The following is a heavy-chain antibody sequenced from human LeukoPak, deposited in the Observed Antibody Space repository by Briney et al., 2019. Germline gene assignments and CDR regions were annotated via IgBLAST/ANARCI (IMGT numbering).Heavy chain of an antibody. CDR2: INHSGST. V-gene: IGHV4-34*01. J-gene: IGHJ6*03. CDR3: AKKDVFSGSYSLGTYYYYMDV. CDR1: GGSFSGYY. D-gene: IGHD1-26*01. Sequence: SETLSLTCAVYGGSFSGYYWSWIRQPPGKGLEWIGEINHSGSTNYNPSLKSRVTISVDTSKNQFSLKLSSVTAADTAVYYCAKKDVFSGSYSLGTYYYYMDVWGKGTTVTVSS.